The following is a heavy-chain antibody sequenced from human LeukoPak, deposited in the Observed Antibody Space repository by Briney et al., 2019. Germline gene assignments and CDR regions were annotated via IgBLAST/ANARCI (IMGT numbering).Heavy chain of an antibody. D-gene: IGHD3-10*01. Sequence: PSETLSLTCTVSGGPITSSSYYWGWIRQPPGKGLEWIGSMYNSGYTYYNPSLKSRVTISVHMSKNQFSLKLSSVTAADTAVYYCARHLNYYGSGSYNYGMGVWGQGATVTVSS. CDR2: MYNSGYT. J-gene: IGHJ6*02. V-gene: IGHV4-39*01. CDR1: GGPITSSSYY. CDR3: ARHLNYYGSGSYNYGMGV.